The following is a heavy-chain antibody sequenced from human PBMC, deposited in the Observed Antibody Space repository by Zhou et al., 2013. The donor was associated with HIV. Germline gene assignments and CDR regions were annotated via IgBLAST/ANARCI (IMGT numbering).Heavy chain of an antibody. CDR2: IIPIFGTA. Sequence: QVQLVQSGAEVKKPGSSVKVSCKASGGTFSSYAISWVRQAPGQGLEWMGGIIPIFGTANYAQKFQGRVTITTDESTSTAYMELSSLRSEDTAVYYCARGLSYCSSTSCYRSYYYYYMDVVGQRDHGHRLL. CDR3: ARGLSYCSSTSCYRSYYYYYMDV. V-gene: IGHV1-69*05. J-gene: IGHJ6*03. CDR1: GGTFSSYA. D-gene: IGHD2-2*02.